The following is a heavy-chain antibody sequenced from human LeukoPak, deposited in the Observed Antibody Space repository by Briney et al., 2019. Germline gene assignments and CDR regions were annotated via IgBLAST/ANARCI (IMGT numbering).Heavy chain of an antibody. CDR2: IKEDGSET. CDR3: ARDLNPGDTAMVY. D-gene: IGHD5-18*01. Sequence: PGGSLRLSCAASGLTFSSYWMSWVRQAPGKGLEWVANIKEDGSETYYVDSVKGRFTISRDNAKNSLYLQMNSLRAEDTAVYYCARDLNPGDTAMVYWGQGTLVTVSS. CDR1: GLTFSSYW. V-gene: IGHV3-7*01. J-gene: IGHJ4*02.